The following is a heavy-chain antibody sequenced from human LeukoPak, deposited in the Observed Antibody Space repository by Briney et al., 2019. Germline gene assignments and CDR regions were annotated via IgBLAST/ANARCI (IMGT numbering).Heavy chain of an antibody. D-gene: IGHD2/OR15-2a*01. CDR1: GFTVSSFE. CDR2: ISSSSDYI. Sequence: GGSLRLSCEASGFTVSSFEINWVRQAPGKGLEWVSSISSSSDYIYYADSVKGRFTISRDNAKNSLYLQMKSLRAEDTAVYYCARGKTSQNIVTRKTYNWFDPWGQGTLVTVSS. V-gene: IGHV3-21*01. CDR3: ARGKTSQNIVTRKTYNWFDP. J-gene: IGHJ5*02.